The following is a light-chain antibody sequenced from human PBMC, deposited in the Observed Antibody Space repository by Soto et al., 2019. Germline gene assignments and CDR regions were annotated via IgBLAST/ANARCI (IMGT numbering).Light chain of an antibody. CDR1: QSVSSNY. CDR3: QQYGSSPIT. V-gene: IGKV3-20*01. CDR2: AAS. Sequence: VLTPAPATLSLSPGERASLSCRASQSVSSNYLVWYQQKPGQAPRLLIYAASSRATGIPDRFSGSGSGTHFTLTISRLEPEDFAVYYCQQYGSSPITFGQGTRLEIK. J-gene: IGKJ5*01.